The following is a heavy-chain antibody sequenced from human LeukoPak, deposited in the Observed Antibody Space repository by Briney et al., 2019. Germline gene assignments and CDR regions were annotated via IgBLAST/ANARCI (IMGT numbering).Heavy chain of an antibody. V-gene: IGHV4-39*01. CDR1: GDSITNNKYY. D-gene: IGHD1-1*01. Sequence: SSETLSLTCTVSGDSITNNKYYWGWLRQPPGKGLEWIGILYYTGSTDFSPSLKSRLTISVDTSKNQFSLNLISVTAADTAVYYCVGNNYNWNHYWGQGTLVTVSS. CDR2: LYYTGST. CDR3: VGNNYNWNHY. J-gene: IGHJ4*02.